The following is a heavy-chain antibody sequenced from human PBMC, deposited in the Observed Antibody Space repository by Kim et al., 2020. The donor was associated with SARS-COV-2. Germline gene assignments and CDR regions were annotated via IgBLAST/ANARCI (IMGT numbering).Heavy chain of an antibody. J-gene: IGHJ6*02. V-gene: IGHV3-30*02. Sequence: SVKGRFSISRDNFKNTLYLQMNSLRAEDTALYYCAKVHRWSPNHYYYGMDVWGQGTTVTVSS. CDR3: AKVHRWSPNHYYYGMDV. D-gene: IGHD2-15*01.